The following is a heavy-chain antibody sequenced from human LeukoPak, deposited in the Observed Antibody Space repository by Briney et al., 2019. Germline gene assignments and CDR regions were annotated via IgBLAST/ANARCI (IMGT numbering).Heavy chain of an antibody. Sequence: SETLSLTCTVSGGSLSNSNYYWGWVRQPPGKGLEWIGTIYYSGNTYYTPSLKSRVTISVDTSKNQFSLRLSSVTAADTAVYFCMRHEEEDGYNAKPFDFWGQGTLVTVSS. D-gene: IGHD5-24*01. V-gene: IGHV4-39*01. CDR3: MRHEEEDGYNAKPFDF. CDR1: GGSLSNSNYY. J-gene: IGHJ4*02. CDR2: IYYSGNT.